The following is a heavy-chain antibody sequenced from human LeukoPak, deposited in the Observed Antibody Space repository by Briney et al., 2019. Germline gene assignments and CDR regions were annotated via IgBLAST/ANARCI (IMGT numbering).Heavy chain of an antibody. CDR2: MNPNSGNT. CDR1: GYTFTSYD. D-gene: IGHD3-3*01. J-gene: IGHJ4*02. CDR3: ARGRGYYDFWSGYYLDFDY. Sequence: RRASVKVSCKASGYTFTSYDINWVRQATGQGLERMGWMNPNSGNTGYAQKFQGRVTMTRNTSISTAYMELSSLRSEDTAVYYCARGRGYYDFWSGYYLDFDYWGQGTLVTVSS. V-gene: IGHV1-8*01.